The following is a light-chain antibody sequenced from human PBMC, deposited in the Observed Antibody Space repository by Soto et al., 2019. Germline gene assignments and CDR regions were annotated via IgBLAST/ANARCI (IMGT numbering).Light chain of an antibody. J-gene: IGKJ5*01. CDR1: QSVHSY. Sequence: EIVLTQSPATLSLSPGERATLFCRASQSVHSYLAWYEHKPCQAPRLIIYGASNRTTGIPARFSGSASGTDFTLAVRSLDPEDFAVYYWQQRSHLPPPPFGQGTRLEIK. CDR3: QQRSHLPPPP. V-gene: IGKV3-11*01. CDR2: GAS.